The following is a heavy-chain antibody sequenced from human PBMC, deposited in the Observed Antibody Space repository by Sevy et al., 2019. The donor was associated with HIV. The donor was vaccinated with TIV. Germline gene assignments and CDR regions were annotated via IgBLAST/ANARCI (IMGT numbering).Heavy chain of an antibody. CDR3: ATHSGIAAAGRVFDY. J-gene: IGHJ4*02. D-gene: IGHD6-13*01. CDR1: GFTFSDHY. V-gene: IGHV3-72*01. Sequence: GGCLRLSCVASGFTFSDHYMEWVRQAPGKGLEWVGRTRNKADGYTTEYAASVKGRFTISRDESKNSLYVQMKSLKAEDTAVYYCATHSGIAAAGRVFDYWGQGTLVTVSS. CDR2: TRNKADGYTT.